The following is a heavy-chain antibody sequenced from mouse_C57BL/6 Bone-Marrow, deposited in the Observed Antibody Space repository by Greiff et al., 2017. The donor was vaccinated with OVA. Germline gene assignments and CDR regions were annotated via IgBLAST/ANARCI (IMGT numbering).Heavy chain of an antibody. CDR2: LRNKANGYTT. J-gene: IGHJ4*01. CDR1: GFTFTDYY. CDR3: ASSLYDYDSMDY. Sequence: EVQGVESGGGLVQPGGSLSLSCAASGFTFTDYYMSWVRQPPGKALEWLGFLRNKANGYTTEYSASVKGRFTISRDNSQSILYLQMNALSAEDSATYYCASSLYDYDSMDYWGQGTAVTVSS. V-gene: IGHV7-3*01. D-gene: IGHD2-3*01.